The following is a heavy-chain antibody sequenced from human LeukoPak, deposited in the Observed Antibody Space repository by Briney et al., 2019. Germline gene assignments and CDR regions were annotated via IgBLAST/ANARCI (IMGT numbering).Heavy chain of an antibody. Sequence: GGSLRLSCAASGLTFSIYSMNWVSQAPGKGLEWVSSISSSSSYIYYADSVKGRFTISRDNAKNSLYLQMNSLRAEDTAVYYCAREAGTDNWFDPWGQGTLVTVSS. V-gene: IGHV3-21*01. CDR3: AREAGTDNWFDP. J-gene: IGHJ5*02. CDR2: ISSSSSYI. D-gene: IGHD6-13*01. CDR1: GLTFSIYS.